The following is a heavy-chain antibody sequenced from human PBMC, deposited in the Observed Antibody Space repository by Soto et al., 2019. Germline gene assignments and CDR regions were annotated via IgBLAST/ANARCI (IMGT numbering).Heavy chain of an antibody. CDR2: IYYSGST. V-gene: IGHV4-39*01. D-gene: IGHD4-17*01. J-gene: IGHJ4*02. CDR3: ATFRGMTTATTERYFDY. Sequence: SETLSLTCTVSGGSIGSYYWGWIRQPPGKGLEWTGTIYYSGSTYYNPSLKSRVIISVDTSKNQFSLKLSSVTAADAAVYYCATFRGMTTATTERYFDYWGQGTLVTVSS. CDR1: GGSIGSYY.